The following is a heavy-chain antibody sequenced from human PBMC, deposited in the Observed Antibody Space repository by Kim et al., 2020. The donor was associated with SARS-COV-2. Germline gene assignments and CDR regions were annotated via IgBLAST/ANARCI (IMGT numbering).Heavy chain of an antibody. V-gene: IGHV3-53*01. CDR3: ARKGIYSSGWRNAFDI. Sequence: GGSLRLSCAASGFTVSSNYMSWVRQAPGKGLEWVSVIYSGGSTYYADSVKGRFTISRDNSKNKLYLQMNSLRAEDTAVYSCARKGIYSSGWRNAFDIWGQGTMVTVSS. D-gene: IGHD6-19*01. CDR1: GFTVSSNY. J-gene: IGHJ3*02. CDR2: IYSGGST.